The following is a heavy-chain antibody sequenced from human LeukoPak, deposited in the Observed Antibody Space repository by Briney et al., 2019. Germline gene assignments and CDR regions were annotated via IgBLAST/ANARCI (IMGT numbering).Heavy chain of an antibody. J-gene: IGHJ4*02. CDR1: GFSFTSYE. D-gene: IGHD5-24*01. CDR2: ISYDAKNK. Sequence: GRSLRLSCAASGFSFTSYEMHWVRQAPGKGLEWVAVISYDAKNKKYADSVKGRFTISRDNFMNMLYLQMNSLRVEDTAVYYCAKDRGDGYKKYYFDYWGQGTLVTVSS. V-gene: IGHV3-30*04. CDR3: AKDRGDGYKKYYFDY.